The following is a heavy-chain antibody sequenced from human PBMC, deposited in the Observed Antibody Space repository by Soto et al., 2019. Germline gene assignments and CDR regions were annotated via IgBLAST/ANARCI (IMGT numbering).Heavy chain of an antibody. D-gene: IGHD3-22*01. CDR1: GGSVSSGSYY. CDR3: AREYYYDSRGTQGGFDY. Sequence: SETLSLTCTVSGGSVSSGSYYWSWIRQPPGKGLEWIGYIYYSGSTNYNPSLKSRVTISVDTSKNQFSLKLSSVTAADTAVYYCAREYYYDSRGTQGGFDYWGQGTLVTVSS. V-gene: IGHV4-61*01. J-gene: IGHJ4*02. CDR2: IYYSGST.